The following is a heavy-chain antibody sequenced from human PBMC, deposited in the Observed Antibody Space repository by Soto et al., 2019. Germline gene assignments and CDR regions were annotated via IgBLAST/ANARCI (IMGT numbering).Heavy chain of an antibody. Sequence: QVQLVQSGAEVRKPGASVTVSCRSSGDSFNDYYIHWVRQAPGQGFEWMGWINPNGGVTKYAQKFQGGVRMTRDTSLRTGYMQLSRLRSHDTAVYYCARESGGATATLDYYYFYMDVWGTGTTVTVSS. J-gene: IGHJ6*03. D-gene: IGHD5-12*01. CDR1: GDSFNDYY. CDR3: ARESGGATATLDYYYFYMDV. V-gene: IGHV1-2*02. CDR2: INPNGGVT.